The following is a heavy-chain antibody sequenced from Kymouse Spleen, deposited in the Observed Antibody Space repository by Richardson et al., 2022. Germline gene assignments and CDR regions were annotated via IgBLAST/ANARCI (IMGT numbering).Heavy chain of an antibody. CDR1: GFTFSSYA. V-gene: IGHV3-23*04. CDR3: AKDGGSRYYYYYGMDV. CDR2: ISGSGGST. J-gene: IGHJ6*02. D-gene: IGHD1-26*01. Sequence: EVQLVESGGGLVQPGGSLRLSCAASGFTFSSYAMSWVRQAPGKGLEWVSAISGSGGSTYYADSVKGRFTISRDNSKNTLYLQMNSLRAEDTAVYYCAKDGGSRYYYYYGMDVWGQGTTVTVSS.